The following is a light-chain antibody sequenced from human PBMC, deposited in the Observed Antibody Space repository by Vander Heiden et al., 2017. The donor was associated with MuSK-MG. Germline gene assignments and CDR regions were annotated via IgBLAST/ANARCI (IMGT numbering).Light chain of an antibody. CDR2: GAS. V-gene: IGKV3-20*01. Sequence: EIVLTQSPGTLSLSPGERATLSCRASQSVSSSYLAWYQQKPGQAPRLLSYGASSRATGIPDRFSGSGSGTGFTLTISRLEPEDFALYYCQQYGSSPVTFGQGTKVEIK. CDR3: QQYGSSPVT. J-gene: IGKJ1*01. CDR1: QSVSSSY.